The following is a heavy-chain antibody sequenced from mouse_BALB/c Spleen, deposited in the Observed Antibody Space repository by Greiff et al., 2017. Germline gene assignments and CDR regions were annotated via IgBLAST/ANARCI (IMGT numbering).Heavy chain of an antibody. CDR1: GYTFTSYW. J-gene: IGHJ4*01. D-gene: IGHD2-2*01. V-gene: IGHV1-69*02. CDR3: TRGGLRRSYYAMDY. CDR2: IYPSDSYT. Sequence: QVQLKQPGAELVRPGASVKLSCKASGYTFTSYWINWVKQRPGQGLEWIGNIYPSDSYTNYNQKFKDKATLTVDKSSSTAYMQLSSPTSEDSAVYYCTRGGLRRSYYAMDYWGQGTSVTVSS.